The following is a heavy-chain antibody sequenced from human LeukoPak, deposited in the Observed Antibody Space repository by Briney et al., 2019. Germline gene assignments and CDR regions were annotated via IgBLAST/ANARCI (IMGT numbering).Heavy chain of an antibody. CDR1: GYTFTGYD. CDR3: ASDPYYYDFGRDAFDI. J-gene: IGHJ3*02. Sequence: ASVKVSCKASGYTFTGYDMHWVRQAPGQGLEWMGWINPNSGGTKYAQKFPGRVIMTRDTSISTAYLELSRLRSDDTAVYYCASDPYYYDFGRDAFDIWGQRTMVTVSS. CDR2: INPNSGGT. D-gene: IGHD3-22*01. V-gene: IGHV1-2*02.